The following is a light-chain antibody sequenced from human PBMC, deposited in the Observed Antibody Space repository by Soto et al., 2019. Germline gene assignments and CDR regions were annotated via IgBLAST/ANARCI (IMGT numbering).Light chain of an antibody. CDR1: SSDIGGYKY. V-gene: IGLV2-8*01. Sequence: QSVLTQPPSASGSPGQSVTISCTGTSSDIGGYKYVSWYQQRPGKAPKLMIYEVIKRPSGVPDRFSGSKSGDTASLTVSGLQAEDEADYYRSSYAGNNKRVFGGGTKLTVL. J-gene: IGLJ3*02. CDR2: EVI. CDR3: SSYAGNNKRV.